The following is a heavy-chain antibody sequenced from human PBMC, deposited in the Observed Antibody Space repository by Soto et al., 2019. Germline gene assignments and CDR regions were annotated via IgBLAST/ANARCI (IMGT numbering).Heavy chain of an antibody. CDR3: AKDKRIAAAGYYYYYMDV. CDR1: GFTFRSYT. CDR2: ISSSSLHI. V-gene: IGHV3-21*04. D-gene: IGHD6-13*01. J-gene: IGHJ6*03. Sequence: PGGSLRLSCATSGFTFRSYTMTWGRQAPGKGLEWVSSISSSSLHIYYAESLKGRFTVSRDNANNSLYLQMNSLRAEDTAVYYCAKDKRIAAAGYYYYYMDVWGKGTTVTVSS.